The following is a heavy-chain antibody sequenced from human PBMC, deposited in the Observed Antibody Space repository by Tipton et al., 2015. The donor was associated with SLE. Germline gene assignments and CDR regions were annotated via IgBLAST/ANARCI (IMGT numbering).Heavy chain of an antibody. V-gene: IGHV3-9*01. CDR2: ISWNSDGI. CDR1: GFTFDDYA. D-gene: IGHD1-1*01. Sequence: SLRLSCATSGFTFDDYATDWVRQVSGKGLEWVSGISWNSDGIGYADSVKGRFTISRDSAKNSVYLQMNSLRTEDTALYYCAKVGTGTRGLDIWGQGTMVTVSP. J-gene: IGHJ3*02. CDR3: AKVGTGTRGLDI.